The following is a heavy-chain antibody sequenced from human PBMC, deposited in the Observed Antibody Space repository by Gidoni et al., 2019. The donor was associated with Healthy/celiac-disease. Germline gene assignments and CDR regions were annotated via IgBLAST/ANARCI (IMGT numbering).Heavy chain of an antibody. Sequence: EVQLVESGGGLVKPGGSLRLSCAASGSTFSSYSMTWVRQAPGKGLEWVSSISSSSSNIYYADSVKGRFTISRDNDKSALYLQMNSLRAEDTTVYYCARVLRRSGMDVWGQGTTVTVSS. V-gene: IGHV3-21*01. CDR1: GSTFSSYS. CDR2: ISSSSSNI. CDR3: ARVLRRSGMDV. J-gene: IGHJ6*02. D-gene: IGHD4-17*01.